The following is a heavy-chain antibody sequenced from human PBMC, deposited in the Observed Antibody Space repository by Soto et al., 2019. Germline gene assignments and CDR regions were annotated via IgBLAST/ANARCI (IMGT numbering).Heavy chain of an antibody. D-gene: IGHD6-13*01. J-gene: IGHJ5*02. CDR1: GGTFSSYA. CDR3: ARLIAAAGINGWFDP. Sequence: QVQLVQSGAEVKKPGSSVKVSCKASGGTFSSYAISWVRQAPGQGLEWMGGIIPIFGTANYAQKFQGRVTITADESTSTDYMELSSLRSEDTAVYYCARLIAAAGINGWFDPWGQGTLVTVSS. CDR2: IIPIFGTA. V-gene: IGHV1-69*01.